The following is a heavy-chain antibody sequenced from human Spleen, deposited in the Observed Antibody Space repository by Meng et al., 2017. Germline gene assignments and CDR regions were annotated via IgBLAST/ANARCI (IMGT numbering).Heavy chain of an antibody. D-gene: IGHD6-19*01. J-gene: IGHJ5*02. Sequence: AEILSLTFTVAGGSISLYYWSWIRQSPGKGLEWMGYIDDSGITNYNPPLQSRVTISKDKSKSQFSLNLSSVTAADTAVYYCVRVGGYGGGWYEASWGQGTMVTVSS. V-gene: IGHV4-59*01. CDR1: GGSISLYY. CDR2: IDDSGIT. CDR3: VRVGGYGGGWYEAS.